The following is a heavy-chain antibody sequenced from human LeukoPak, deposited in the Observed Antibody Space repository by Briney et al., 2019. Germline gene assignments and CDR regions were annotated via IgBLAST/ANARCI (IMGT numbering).Heavy chain of an antibody. J-gene: IGHJ4*02. V-gene: IGHV4-61*02. CDR1: GGSISSGSYY. Sequence: PSQTLSLTCTVSGGSISSGSYYWSWIRQPAWKGLEWIGRIYTSGSTNYNPSLKSRVTISVDTSKNQFSLKLSSVTAADTAVYYCARVATIFGVASYFDYWGQGTLVTVSS. CDR3: ARVATIFGVASYFDY. D-gene: IGHD3-3*01. CDR2: IYTSGST.